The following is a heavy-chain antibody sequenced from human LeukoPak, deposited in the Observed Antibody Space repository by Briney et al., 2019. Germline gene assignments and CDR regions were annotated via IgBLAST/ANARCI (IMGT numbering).Heavy chain of an antibody. D-gene: IGHD3-3*01. CDR2: MNPNSGNT. V-gene: IGHV1-8*03. CDR1: GYTFTSYD. Sequence: ASVKVSCKASGYTFTSYDINWVRQATGQGLEWMGWMNPNSGNTGYAQKFQGRVTITRNTSISTAYMELSSLRSEDTAVYYCARARGYYDFWSGYLNWFDPWGQGTLVTVSS. J-gene: IGHJ5*02. CDR3: ARARGYYDFWSGYLNWFDP.